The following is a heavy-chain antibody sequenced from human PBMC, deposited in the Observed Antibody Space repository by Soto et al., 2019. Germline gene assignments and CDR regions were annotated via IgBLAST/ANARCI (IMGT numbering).Heavy chain of an antibody. J-gene: IGHJ4*02. CDR3: ARGVVITFGGVIVQNFDY. V-gene: IGHV1-2*04. Sequence: GAPGKVSFKASGYTFTGYYMHSVRQAPGQGLEWMGWINPNSVGTNCAQKFQGWVTMTRDTSISTAYMELSRLRSDDTAVYYCARGVVITFGGVIVQNFDYWGKGTLVTVFS. CDR1: GYTFTGYY. CDR2: INPNSVGT. D-gene: IGHD3-16*02.